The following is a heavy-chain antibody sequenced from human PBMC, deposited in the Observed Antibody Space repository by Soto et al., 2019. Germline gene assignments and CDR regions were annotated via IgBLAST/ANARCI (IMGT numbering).Heavy chain of an antibody. Sequence: QVQLQQWGAGLLKPSETLSLTCAVYGGSFSGYYWSWIRQPPGKGLEWIGEINHSGSTNYNPSPKSRVTISVDTSKNQFSLKLSSVTAADTAVYYCARYGITVAGLDYWGQGTLVTVSS. V-gene: IGHV4-34*01. D-gene: IGHD1-20*01. CDR1: GGSFSGYY. CDR3: ARYGITVAGLDY. J-gene: IGHJ4*02. CDR2: INHSGST.